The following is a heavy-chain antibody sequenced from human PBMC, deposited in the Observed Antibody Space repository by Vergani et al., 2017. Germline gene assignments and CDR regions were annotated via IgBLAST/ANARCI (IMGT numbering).Heavy chain of an antibody. CDR2: GSTYNDNP. V-gene: IGHV1-18*01. Sequence: QVQLVQSGAEVKKPGASVKVSCKASGYTFTSYGISWVRQAPGQGLEWMGWGSTYNDNPDYPQRVQGRITMTTGTSTSTAYMELRGLRSDGTAVYYCVRDESSVTHGYWGQGTLVTVSS. J-gene: IGHJ4*02. D-gene: IGHD2-21*02. CDR3: VRDESSVTHGY. CDR1: GYTFTSYG.